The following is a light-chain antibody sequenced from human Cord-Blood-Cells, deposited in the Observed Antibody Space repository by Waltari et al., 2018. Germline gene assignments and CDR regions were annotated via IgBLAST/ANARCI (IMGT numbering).Light chain of an antibody. J-gene: IGLJ1*01. Sequence: QSALTQPPSASGSPGQSVTISCTGTSSDVGGYNYVSWYQQHPGKAPKLMIYEVSKRPSGVPDRCSGSKSGNPSSLTVSGLQAEDEADYYCSSYAGSNNLYVFGTGTKVTVL. V-gene: IGLV2-8*01. CDR3: SSYAGSNNLYV. CDR1: SSDVGGYNY. CDR2: EVS.